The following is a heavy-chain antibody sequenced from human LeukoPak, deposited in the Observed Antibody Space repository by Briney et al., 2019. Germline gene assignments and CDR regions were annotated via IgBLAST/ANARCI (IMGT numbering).Heavy chain of an antibody. J-gene: IGHJ4*02. Sequence: GGSLRLSCAASGFTFSSYSMNWVRQAPGKGLEWVSSISSSSSYIYYADSVKGRFTISRDNAKNSLYLQMNSLRAEDTAVYYCARDLAYSSSWSDFDYWGQGTLVTVSS. D-gene: IGHD6-13*01. CDR3: ARDLAYSSSWSDFDY. V-gene: IGHV3-21*01. CDR1: GFTFSSYS. CDR2: ISSSSSYI.